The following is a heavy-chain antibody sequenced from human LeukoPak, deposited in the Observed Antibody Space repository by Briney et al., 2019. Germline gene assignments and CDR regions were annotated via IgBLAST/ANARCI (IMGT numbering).Heavy chain of an antibody. CDR1: GYSFTSYW. D-gene: IGHD6-13*01. J-gene: IGHJ5*02. V-gene: IGHV5-51*01. CDR2: IYPGDLRV. Sequence: GESLKTSCQGFGYSFTSYWIGRVRQMPGKGMEWMGVIYPGDLRVRYNPSFQGQVTISVDKSINTAYLQWVSLRASDSAMYYCACRDLTSTWSFPWGQGTLVTVSS. CDR3: ACRDLTSTWSFP.